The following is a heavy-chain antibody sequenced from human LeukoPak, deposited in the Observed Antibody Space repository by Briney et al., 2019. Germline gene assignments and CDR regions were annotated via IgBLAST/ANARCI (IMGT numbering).Heavy chain of an antibody. CDR1: GVSINSHY. D-gene: IGHD2/OR15-2a*01. V-gene: IGHV4-4*09. CDR2: IYGSGRT. CDR3: VVNPNQGFFDY. Sequence: SETLSLTCTVSGVSINSHYLNWIRQPPGKGLEWIGYIYGSGRTKYNPSLKSRVTMTVDTSTNQSSLLLISMTAADTTVYYCVVNPNQGFFDYWGQGPLVTVSS. J-gene: IGHJ4*02.